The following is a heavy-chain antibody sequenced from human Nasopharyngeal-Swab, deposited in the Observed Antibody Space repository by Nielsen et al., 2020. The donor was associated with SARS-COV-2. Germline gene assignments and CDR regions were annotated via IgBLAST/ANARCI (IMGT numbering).Heavy chain of an antibody. V-gene: IGHV3-53*01. D-gene: IGHD6-19*01. CDR3: ARTGSGWYHDY. J-gene: IGHJ4*02. Sequence: GESLKTSCAASGFTVSSNYMSWVRQAPGKGLEWVSVIYSGGSTYYADSVKGRFTISRDNSKNTLYLQMNSLRAEDTAVYYCARTGSGWYHDYWGQGTLVTVSS. CDR1: GFTVSSNY. CDR2: IYSGGST.